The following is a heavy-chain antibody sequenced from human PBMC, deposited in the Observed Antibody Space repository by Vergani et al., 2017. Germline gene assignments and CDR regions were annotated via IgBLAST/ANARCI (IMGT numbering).Heavy chain of an antibody. CDR3: ARGPVYYYDSSGYYPPEYFQH. CDR2: ISAYNGNT. Sequence: QVQLVQSGAEVKKPGASVKVSCKASGYTFTSYGISWVRQAPGQGLEWMGWISAYNGNTNYAQKLQGRVTMTTDTSTSTAYMELSSLRSEDTAVYYCARGPVYYYDSSGYYPPEYFQHWGQGTLVTVSS. V-gene: IGHV1-18*01. J-gene: IGHJ1*01. CDR1: GYTFTSYG. D-gene: IGHD3-22*01.